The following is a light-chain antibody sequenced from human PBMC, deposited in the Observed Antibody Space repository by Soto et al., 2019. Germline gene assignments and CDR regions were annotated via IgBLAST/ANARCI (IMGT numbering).Light chain of an antibody. CDR2: LGS. Sequence: DIVMTQSPLSLPVTPGEPASISCMYSQTLLHSNGYNYLDWYLQKPGQSPQLLIYLGSNRASGVPDRFSGSGSGTDFTLKISRVESEDVGVYYCMQTLQTPWTFGQGTKV. CDR3: MQTLQTPWT. V-gene: IGKV2-28*01. CDR1: QTLLHSNGYNY. J-gene: IGKJ1*01.